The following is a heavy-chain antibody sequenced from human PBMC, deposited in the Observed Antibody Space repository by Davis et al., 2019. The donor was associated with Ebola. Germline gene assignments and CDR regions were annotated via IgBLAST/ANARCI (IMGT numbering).Heavy chain of an antibody. CDR2: INHSGST. CDR3: ARQIPAAMRWSDP. Sequence: MPAGSLSLSCAVYGGSFSGYYWSWIRQPPGKGLEWIGEINHSGSTNYDPSLKSRVTISVDTSKNQFSLKLSSVTAADTAVYYCARQIPAAMRWSDPWGQGTLVTVSS. CDR1: GGSFSGYY. J-gene: IGHJ5*02. V-gene: IGHV4-34*01. D-gene: IGHD2-2*01.